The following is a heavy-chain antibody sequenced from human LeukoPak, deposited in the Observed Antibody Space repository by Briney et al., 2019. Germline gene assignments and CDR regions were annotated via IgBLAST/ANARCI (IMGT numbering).Heavy chain of an antibody. Sequence: PGGSLRLSCKGSGYSFTNYWIGWARQMPGKGLEWMGIIYPGDSDTRYSPSFQGQVTISADKSISTAYLQWSSLKASDTAMYYCARRLISSGYYFDYWGQGTLVTVSS. CDR3: ARRLISSGYYFDY. CDR2: IYPGDSDT. J-gene: IGHJ4*02. D-gene: IGHD3-22*01. V-gene: IGHV5-51*01. CDR1: GYSFTNYW.